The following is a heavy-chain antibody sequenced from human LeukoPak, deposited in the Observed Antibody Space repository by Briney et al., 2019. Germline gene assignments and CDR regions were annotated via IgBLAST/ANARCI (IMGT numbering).Heavy chain of an antibody. Sequence: GGSLRLSCAASGLTFSRYAMHWVRQAPGKGLEWVAFIRYDGSNKYYADSVKGRFTISRDNSKHTLYLQMHSLRPEDTAVYYCAKDRGDGYPTHFDYWGQGTLVTVSS. D-gene: IGHD5-24*01. CDR2: IRYDGSNK. CDR1: GLTFSRYA. V-gene: IGHV3-30*02. CDR3: AKDRGDGYPTHFDY. J-gene: IGHJ4*02.